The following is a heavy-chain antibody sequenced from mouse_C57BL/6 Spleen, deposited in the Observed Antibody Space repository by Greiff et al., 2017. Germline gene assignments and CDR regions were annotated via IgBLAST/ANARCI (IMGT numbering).Heavy chain of an antibody. CDR3: AIYYGNYEDYAMDY. J-gene: IGHJ4*01. D-gene: IGHD2-1*01. Sequence: EVKLVESGPGLVKPSQSLSLTCSVTGYSITSGYYWNWIRQFPGNKLEWMGYISYDGSNNYNPSLKNLISLTRDTSKNQFFLKLNSVTTEDTATYYCAIYYGNYEDYAMDYWGQGTSVTVSS. CDR2: ISYDGSN. V-gene: IGHV3-6*01. CDR1: GYSITSGYY.